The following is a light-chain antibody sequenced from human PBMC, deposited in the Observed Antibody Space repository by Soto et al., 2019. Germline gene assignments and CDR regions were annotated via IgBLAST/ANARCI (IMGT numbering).Light chain of an antibody. Sequence: AIRMTQSPSSFSASTGDRVTIPCRASQGISSYLAWYQQKPGKAPKLLIYAASTLQSGVPSRFSGSGSGTDFTLTISCLQSEDFATYYCQQYYSYPQTFGQGTKLEIK. CDR1: QGISSY. CDR2: AAS. V-gene: IGKV1-8*01. CDR3: QQYYSYPQT. J-gene: IGKJ2*01.